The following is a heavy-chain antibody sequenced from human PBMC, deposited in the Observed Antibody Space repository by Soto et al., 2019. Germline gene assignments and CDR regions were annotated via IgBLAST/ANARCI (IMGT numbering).Heavy chain of an antibody. CDR2: LWYDVSNK. CDR1: GFTVSSYG. CDR3: VRHVGYGGSVHYYYYGLDV. D-gene: IGHD5-12*01. V-gene: IGHV3-33*01. Sequence: QVQLVESGGCVVQPGRSLRLSCAASGFTVSSYGMLWVRQAPGKGLEWLTVLWYDVSNKYYADSVKGGFTISRDNSKNRLYLKLISLRAADTAGYYCVRHVGYGGSVHYYYYGLDVWGQGTTVTVS. J-gene: IGHJ6*02.